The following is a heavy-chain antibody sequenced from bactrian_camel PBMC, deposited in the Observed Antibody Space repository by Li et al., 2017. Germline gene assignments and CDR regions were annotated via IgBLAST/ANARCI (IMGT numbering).Heavy chain of an antibody. J-gene: IGHJ4*01. CDR2: INEDGSSI. V-gene: IGHV3S35*01. CDR1: GFTFRGSR. D-gene: IGHD2*01. Sequence: DVQLVESGGGLVQPGGSLRLSCAASGFTFRGSRMFWVHRAPGKGLDWVSKINEDGSSIAYTDSVKGRFTISRDNAKSMVYLQMNSLKPEDTGVYYCVTTFDGSMGRGTQVTVS.